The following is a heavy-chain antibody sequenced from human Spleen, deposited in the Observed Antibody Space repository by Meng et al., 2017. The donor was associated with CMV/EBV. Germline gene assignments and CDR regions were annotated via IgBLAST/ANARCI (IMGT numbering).Heavy chain of an antibody. CDR2: ISSSSSYI. J-gene: IGHJ3*02. D-gene: IGHD3-10*01. CDR1: GFTFSSYS. CDR3: ARSEFDAFDI. V-gene: IGHV3-21*01. Sequence: GGSLRLSCAASGFTFSSYSMNWVRQAPGKGLEWVSSISSSSSYIYYADSVRGRFTVSRDDAKNSVYLDMSVLRAEDTAVYYCARSEFDAFDIWGQGTMVTVSS.